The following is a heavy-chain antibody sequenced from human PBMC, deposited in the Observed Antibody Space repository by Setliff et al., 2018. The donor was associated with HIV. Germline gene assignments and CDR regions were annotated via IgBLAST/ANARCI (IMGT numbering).Heavy chain of an antibody. CDR2: IYSSGST. Sequence: SETLSLTCTVSGGSISSYYWSWIRQPPGKGLEWLGHIYSSGSTNYNPSLKSRVTISVDTSKNQFSLKLYSVTAADTAVYYCARAYFDYWGLGMLVTVSS. CDR3: ARAYFDY. J-gene: IGHJ4*02. CDR1: GGSISSYY. V-gene: IGHV4-4*09.